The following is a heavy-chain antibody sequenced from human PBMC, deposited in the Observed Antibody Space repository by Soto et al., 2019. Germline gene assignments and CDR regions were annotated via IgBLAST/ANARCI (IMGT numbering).Heavy chain of an antibody. CDR3: ASPGGGSSTHHWFDP. CDR2: IIPIFGTA. D-gene: IGHD1-26*01. CDR1: GGTFSSYA. Sequence: SVKVSCKASGGTFSSYAISWVRQAPGQGLEWMGGIIPIFGTANYAQKFQGRVTITADESTSTAYMELSSLRSEDTAVYYCASPGGGSSTHHWFDPWGQGTLVTVSS. V-gene: IGHV1-69*13. J-gene: IGHJ5*02.